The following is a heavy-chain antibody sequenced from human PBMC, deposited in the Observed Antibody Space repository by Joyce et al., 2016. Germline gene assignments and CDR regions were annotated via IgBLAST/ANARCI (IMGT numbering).Heavy chain of an antibody. CDR2: VDADGSGT. CDR3: GGVFEY. V-gene: IGHV3-74*01. CDR1: GFTFTNYC. J-gene: IGHJ4*02. Sequence: EVQLVESGGGFLQLGGSLRLSCVASGFTFTNYCVHWVRQAPGKGLVWVARVDADGSGTSYADSVKGRFTISRDNAKNMVYLQMNGLRIEDTAVYDCGGVFEYWGRGALVTVSS.